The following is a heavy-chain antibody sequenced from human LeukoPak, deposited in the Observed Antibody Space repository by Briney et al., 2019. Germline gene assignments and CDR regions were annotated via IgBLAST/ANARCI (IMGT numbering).Heavy chain of an antibody. CDR2: ISGSGGST. CDR3: ARDRTWDKYYYDSSRYPDY. V-gene: IGHV3-23*01. J-gene: IGHJ4*02. CDR1: GFTFSSYA. Sequence: GGSLRLSCAASGFTFSSYAMSWVRQAPGKGLEWVSAISGSGGSTYYADSVKGRFTISRDNAKNSLYLQMNSLRAEDTAVYYCARDRTWDKYYYDSSRYPDYWGQGTLVTVSS. D-gene: IGHD3-22*01.